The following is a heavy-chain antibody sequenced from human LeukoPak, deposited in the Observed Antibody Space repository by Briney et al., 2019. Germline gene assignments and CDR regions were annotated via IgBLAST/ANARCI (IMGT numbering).Heavy chain of an antibody. V-gene: IGHV3-23*01. CDR1: GFTFSGYA. D-gene: IGHD3-3*01. Sequence: GGSLRLSCAASGFTFSGYAMSWVRQAPGKGLEWVSAISGSGGSTYYADSVKGRFTISRGNSKNTLYLQMNSLRAEDTAVYYCAKDPYYDFWSGYYQYYFDYWGQGTLVTVSS. CDR2: ISGSGGST. CDR3: AKDPYYDFWSGYYQYYFDY. J-gene: IGHJ4*02.